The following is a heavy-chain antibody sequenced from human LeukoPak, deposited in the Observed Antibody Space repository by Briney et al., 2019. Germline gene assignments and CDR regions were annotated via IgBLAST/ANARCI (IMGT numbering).Heavy chain of an antibody. CDR1: GYSFTSYW. CDR2: IYPGDSDT. V-gene: IGHV5-51*01. CDR3: ARQGYCSGGSCYSYYYYGMDV. J-gene: IGHJ6*02. D-gene: IGHD2-15*01. Sequence: GESLKISCKGSGYSFTSYWIGWVRQMPGKGLEWMGIIYPGDSDTRYSPSFQGQVTISADKSISTAYLQWSSLKASDTAMYYCARQGYCSGGSCYSYYYYGMDVWGQGTTVTVSS.